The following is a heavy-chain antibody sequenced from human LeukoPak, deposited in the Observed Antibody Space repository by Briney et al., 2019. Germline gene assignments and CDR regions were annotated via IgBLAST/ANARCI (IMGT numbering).Heavy chain of an antibody. Sequence: GGSLRLSCAASGFTFSSYAMGWVRQAPGKGLEWVSAISGSGGSTYYADSVKGRFTISRDNSKNTLYLQMNSLRAEDTAVYYCAKLVWSQYYYYYGMDVWGQGTTVTVSS. CDR1: GFTFSSYA. CDR3: AKLVWSQYYYYYGMDV. V-gene: IGHV3-23*01. D-gene: IGHD3-3*01. J-gene: IGHJ6*02. CDR2: ISGSGGST.